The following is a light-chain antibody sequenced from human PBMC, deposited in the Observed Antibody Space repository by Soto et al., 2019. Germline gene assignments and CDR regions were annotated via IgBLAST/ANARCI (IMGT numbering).Light chain of an antibody. V-gene: IGKV1-5*01. CDR2: DAS. Sequence: DIQMTQSPSTLSASVGDRVTITCRASQSISSWLAWYQQKPGKAPKLLIYDASSLESGVPSRFSGSGSGIEFTLTISSLQPDDFATYYCQQYNSYSMYTFGQGTKLEIK. J-gene: IGKJ2*01. CDR3: QQYNSYSMYT. CDR1: QSISSW.